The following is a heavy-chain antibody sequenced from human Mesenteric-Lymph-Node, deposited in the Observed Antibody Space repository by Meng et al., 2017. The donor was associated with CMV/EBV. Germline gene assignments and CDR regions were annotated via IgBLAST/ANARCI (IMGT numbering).Heavy chain of an antibody. CDR1: GFSVSTNY. D-gene: IGHD1-1*01. J-gene: IGHJ4*02. CDR3: ARACRQLLNCYLDS. Sequence: GGSLRLSCAASGFSVSTNYMTWVRQAPGKGLEWVSFIRGDDSTSYTDSVQGRFTISRDSSKNTVYLQMNSLRAGDTAVYYCARACRQLLNCYLDSWGQGIQVTVSS. CDR2: IRGDDST. V-gene: IGHV3-53*01.